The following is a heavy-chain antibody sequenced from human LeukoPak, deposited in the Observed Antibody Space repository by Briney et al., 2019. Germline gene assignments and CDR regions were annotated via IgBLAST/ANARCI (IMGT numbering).Heavy chain of an antibody. Sequence: GGSPRLSCAASGFTFSNYWMSWVRQTPGKGLEWVANIEQDGSEKYYVDFVKGRFTISRDNAKNSLYLQMNSLRAEDTAVYYCARGLMGVRTVDYWGQGTLVTVSS. CDR3: ARGLMGVRTVDY. CDR1: GFTFSNYW. V-gene: IGHV3-7*01. CDR2: IEQDGSEK. D-gene: IGHD3-10*01. J-gene: IGHJ4*02.